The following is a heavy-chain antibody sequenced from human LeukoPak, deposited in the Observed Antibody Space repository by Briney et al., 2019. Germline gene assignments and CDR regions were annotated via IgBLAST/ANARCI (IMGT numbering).Heavy chain of an antibody. Sequence: SETLSLTCGVSDGAITNYYWNWIRQAPGKGLEWLGYIYYTGSTTYNPSVKSRITISLDTSKKQISLKLRSVTAADTAVYYCVRRGSWGEPRPFDYWGQGSLVTVSS. CDR3: VRRGSWGEPRPFDY. V-gene: IGHV4-59*01. J-gene: IGHJ4*02. CDR2: IYYTGST. CDR1: DGAITNYY. D-gene: IGHD3-16*01.